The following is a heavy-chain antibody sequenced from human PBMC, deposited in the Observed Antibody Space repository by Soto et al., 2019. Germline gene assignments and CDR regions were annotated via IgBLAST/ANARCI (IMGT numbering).Heavy chain of an antibody. J-gene: IGHJ4*02. Sequence: DSVKLSCKSSGYTLTSYGISWVRQAPGQGLEWMGWISPYNGNTNYAQKLQGRVTMTTDTSTSTAYMELRSLRSDDTAVYHCARGPYGARYFDFWGQGTLVTVSS. CDR3: ARGPYGARYFDF. CDR1: GYTLTSYG. CDR2: ISPYNGNT. V-gene: IGHV1-18*01. D-gene: IGHD2-8*01.